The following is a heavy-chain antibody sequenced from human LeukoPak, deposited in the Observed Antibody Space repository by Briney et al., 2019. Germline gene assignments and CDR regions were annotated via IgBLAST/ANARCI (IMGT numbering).Heavy chain of an antibody. V-gene: IGHV4-4*07. CDR1: GDSISNYY. CDR2: IYTSGST. Sequence: SETLSLTCTVSGDSISNYYWSWIRQPAGKGLEWIGRIYTSGSTNYNPSLKSRVTMSVDTSKDQFSPKLSSVTAADTAVYYCARDYGDYTAFDIWGQGTMVTVSS. J-gene: IGHJ3*02. D-gene: IGHD4-17*01. CDR3: ARDYGDYTAFDI.